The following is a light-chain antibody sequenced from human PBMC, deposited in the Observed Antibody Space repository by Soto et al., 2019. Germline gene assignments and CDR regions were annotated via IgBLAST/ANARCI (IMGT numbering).Light chain of an antibody. CDR3: SSYTGGNPSYV. CDR2: EVT. J-gene: IGLJ1*01. CDR1: SSDVGGYDY. V-gene: IGLV2-8*01. Sequence: QSVLTQPPSASGSPGQSVTISCTGTSSDVGGYDYVSWYQQHPGKAPKLMIYEVTIRPSRVSDRFSGSKSGNTASLTVSGLQAEDEADYYCSSYTGGNPSYVFGTGTKLTVL.